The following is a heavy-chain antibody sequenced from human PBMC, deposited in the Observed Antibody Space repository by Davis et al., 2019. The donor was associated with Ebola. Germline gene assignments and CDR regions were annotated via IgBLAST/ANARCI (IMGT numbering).Heavy chain of an antibody. D-gene: IGHD4-17*01. CDR1: GFTFGNYW. V-gene: IGHV3-74*01. Sequence: GESLKISCAVSGFTFGNYWMNWVRQVPGKGLLWVSRINTDASITNYADSVKGRFTNSRDTARNMVYLQMSSLRAEDTALYYCVREGYGDFNDAFDIWGPGTMVTVSS. CDR3: VREGYGDFNDAFDI. CDR2: INTDASIT. J-gene: IGHJ3*02.